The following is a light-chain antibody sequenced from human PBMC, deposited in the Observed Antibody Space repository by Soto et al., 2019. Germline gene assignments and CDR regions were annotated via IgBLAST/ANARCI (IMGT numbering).Light chain of an antibody. V-gene: IGLV2-23*02. J-gene: IGLJ1*01. Sequence: QSALTQPASVAGSPGQSITISCTGTSSDVGSYNLVSWYQQHPGKVPKVMIYEVTKLLSGVSNRFSGSKSGNTASLTISGLQAEDVADYYCYSYAGSSTFGYVFGTGTKLTVL. CDR2: EVT. CDR3: YSYAGSSTFGYV. CDR1: SSDVGSYNL.